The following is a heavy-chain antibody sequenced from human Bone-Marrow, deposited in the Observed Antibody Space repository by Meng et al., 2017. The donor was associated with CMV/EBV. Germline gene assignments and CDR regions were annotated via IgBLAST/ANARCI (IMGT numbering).Heavy chain of an antibody. J-gene: IGHJ6*02. D-gene: IGHD1-14*01. V-gene: IGHV3-30*03. CDR1: GFTFSSYW. CDR3: ARDNGMYGMGV. CDR2: ISYDGSNK. Sequence: GESLKISCAASGFTFSSYWMSWVRQAPGKGLEWVAVISYDGSNKYYADSVKGRFTISRDNSKNTLYLQMNSLRAEDTAVYYCARDNGMYGMGVWGQGTTVTVSS.